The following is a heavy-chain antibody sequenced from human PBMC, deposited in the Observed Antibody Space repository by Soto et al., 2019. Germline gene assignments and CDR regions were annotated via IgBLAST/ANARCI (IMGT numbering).Heavy chain of an antibody. CDR2: MNPNSGNT. CDR3: ARGLDSGYEEAHDY. D-gene: IGHD5-12*01. CDR1: GYTFTSCD. Sequence: QVQLVQCGAEVKKPGASVKVSCRASGYTFTSCDISWVRQASGQGVEWMGWMNPNSGNTGYAQKFQGRVTMTRNTSISTAYMELSSLRSEDTAVYYCARGLDSGYEEAHDYWGQGTLVTVSS. V-gene: IGHV1-8*01. J-gene: IGHJ4*02.